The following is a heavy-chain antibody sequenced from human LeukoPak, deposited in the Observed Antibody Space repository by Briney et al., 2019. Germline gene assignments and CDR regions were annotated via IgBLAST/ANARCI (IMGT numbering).Heavy chain of an antibody. CDR1: SGSMSSYY. V-gene: IGHV4-59*08. D-gene: IGHD4-17*01. CDR3: ARGGSVTTDSDFDF. CDR2: ISYSGST. Sequence: SETLSLTCTVSSGSMSSYYWSWIRQPPGKGLEWIGYISYSGSTNYNPSLKSRVTMSVDTSKNQFSLKLSSVTAVDTAVYYCARGGSVTTDSDFDFWGQGTLVTVSS. J-gene: IGHJ4*02.